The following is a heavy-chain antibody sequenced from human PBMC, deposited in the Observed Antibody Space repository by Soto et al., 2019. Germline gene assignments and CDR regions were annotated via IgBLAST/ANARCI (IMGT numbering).Heavy chain of an antibody. CDR1: GFTFSDSS. CDR3: ASAYY. J-gene: IGHJ4*02. CDR2: ISSSGSYI. Sequence: EVQLVESGGGLVKPGGSLRLSCAASGFTFSDSSMNWVGQAPGKGLEWVSSISSSGSYIYYADSLKGRFTISRDNAKNSLYLQMTSLSAEDTAVYYCASAYYWGQGTLVTVSS. V-gene: IGHV3-21*06.